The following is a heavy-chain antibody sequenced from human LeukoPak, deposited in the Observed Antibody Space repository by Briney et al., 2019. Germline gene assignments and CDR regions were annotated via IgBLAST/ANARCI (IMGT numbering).Heavy chain of an antibody. CDR2: ISGSGGST. CDR1: GFTFNSYA. V-gene: IGHV3-23*01. D-gene: IGHD3-22*01. J-gene: IGHJ3*02. Sequence: GGSLRLSCAASGFTFNSYAMSWVRQAPGKGLEWVSAISGSGGSTYYTDSVKGRFTISRDNSKNTLYLQMNSLRAEDTAVYYCAKDSADYYDSSGYLGWVAFDIWGQGTMVTVSS. CDR3: AKDSADYYDSSGYLGWVAFDI.